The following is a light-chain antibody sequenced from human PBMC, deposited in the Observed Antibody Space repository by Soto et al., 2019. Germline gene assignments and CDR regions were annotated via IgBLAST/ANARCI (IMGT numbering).Light chain of an antibody. V-gene: IGKV2-28*01. J-gene: IGKJ2*01. CDR1: QSLLHSNGYNY. Sequence: DIVMTQSPLSMSVTPGEPASISCRSSQSLLHSNGYNYLDWYLQKPGQSPQLLSYLGSTRASGVPARNSGSESGRVLTLRISRVQAKDVPLSSCMQPLRTPYTFGQWSKV. CDR2: LGS. CDR3: MQPLRTPYT.